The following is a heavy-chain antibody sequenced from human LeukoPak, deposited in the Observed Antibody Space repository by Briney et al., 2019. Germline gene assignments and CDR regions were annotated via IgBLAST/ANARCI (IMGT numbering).Heavy chain of an antibody. Sequence: SETLSLTCAVYGGSFSVYYWSWIRQPPGKGLEWIGEINHSGSTNYNPSLKSRVTISVDTSKNQFSLKLSSVTAADTAVYYCASRDSSGRFDPWGQGTLVTVSS. CDR2: INHSGST. CDR3: ASRDSSGRFDP. V-gene: IGHV4-34*01. D-gene: IGHD3-10*01. J-gene: IGHJ5*02. CDR1: GGSFSVYY.